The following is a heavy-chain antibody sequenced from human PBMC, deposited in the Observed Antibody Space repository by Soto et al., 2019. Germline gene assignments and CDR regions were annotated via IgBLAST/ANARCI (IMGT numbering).Heavy chain of an antibody. Sequence: QVHLQQWGAGLLKPSETLSLTCAVYGGSFSGYYWSWIRQPPGKGLEWIAEINHSGSTDYNPSLKSRVIISVDTSKNQFSLKLNSVTAADTAVYYCASRTVPLLSLEARPGGFDYWGQGTLVTVSS. V-gene: IGHV4-34*02. CDR1: GGSFSGYY. CDR3: ASRTVPLLSLEARPGGFDY. D-gene: IGHD6-6*01. J-gene: IGHJ4*02. CDR2: INHSGST.